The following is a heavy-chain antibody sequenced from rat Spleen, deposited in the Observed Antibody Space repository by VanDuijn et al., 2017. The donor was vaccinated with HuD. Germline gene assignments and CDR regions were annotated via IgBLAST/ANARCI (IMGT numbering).Heavy chain of an antibody. V-gene: IGHV5-29*01. CDR2: FSYDGRTT. Sequence: EVQLVESDGGLVRPGRSLKLSCAASGFTFSDYYMAWVRQAPTEGLEWVATFSYDGRTTYYRDSVMGRFTISRDNAKSTLYLQMDSLRSEDTATYYCVRHRDYYNSYVYAFDYWGQGVMVTVSS. CDR3: VRHRDYYNSYVYAFDY. J-gene: IGHJ2*01. CDR1: GFTFSDYY. D-gene: IGHD1-2*01.